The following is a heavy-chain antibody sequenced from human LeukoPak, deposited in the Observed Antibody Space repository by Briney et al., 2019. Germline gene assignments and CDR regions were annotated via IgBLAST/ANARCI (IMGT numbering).Heavy chain of an antibody. D-gene: IGHD3-9*01. CDR1: GFTFSSYA. CDR2: ISVSGGST. Sequence: GGSLRLSCAASGFTFSSYAMSWVRQAPGKGLEWVSAISVSGGSTYYADSVKGRFTISRDNSKNTLYLQMNSLRAEDTAVYYCAKDCSIRYFDWFRNYYYYYGMDVWGQGTTVTVSS. CDR3: AKDCSIRYFDWFRNYYYYYGMDV. V-gene: IGHV3-23*01. J-gene: IGHJ6*02.